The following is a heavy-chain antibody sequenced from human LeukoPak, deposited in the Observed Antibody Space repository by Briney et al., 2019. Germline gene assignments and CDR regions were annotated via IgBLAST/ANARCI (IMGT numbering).Heavy chain of an antibody. CDR3: AKDRGMETTFFVY. J-gene: IGHJ4*02. CDR2: ISSSSSYI. D-gene: IGHD3-10*01. CDR1: GFTFSSYS. Sequence: GGSLRLSCAASGFTFSSYSMNWVRQAPGQGLEWVSSISSSSSYINYEDSVKGRFTISRDNAKNALYLQMNSLSAEHTAVYFCAKDRGMETTFFVYWGEGPLVTVSA. V-gene: IGHV3-21*04.